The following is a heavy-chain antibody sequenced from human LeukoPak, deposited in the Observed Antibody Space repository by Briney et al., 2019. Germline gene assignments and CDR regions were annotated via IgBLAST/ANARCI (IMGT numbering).Heavy chain of an antibody. CDR2: IWYDGSNK. CDR3: VRGGLSSSWFDP. CDR1: GFTFSSYG. Sequence: PGRSLRLSCAASGFTFSSYGMHWVRQAPGKGLEWVAVIWYDGSNKYYADFVKGRFTISRDNSKNTLYLQMNSLRAEDTAVYYCVRGGLSSSWFDPWGQGTLVTISS. D-gene: IGHD2/OR15-2a*01. V-gene: IGHV3-33*01. J-gene: IGHJ5*02.